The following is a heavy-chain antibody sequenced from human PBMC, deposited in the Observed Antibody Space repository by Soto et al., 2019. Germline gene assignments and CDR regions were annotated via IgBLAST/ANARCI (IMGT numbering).Heavy chain of an antibody. Sequence: QVQLVQSGAEVKKPGASVKVSCKASGYTFTSYGISWVRQAPGQGLEWMGWISAYNGNTNYAQKLQGRVTMTTDTSTSTAYMELRSLRSDDTAVYYCARDRALRVNYYYGMYVWGQGNTVTVSS. D-gene: IGHD3-22*01. J-gene: IGHJ6*02. CDR3: ARDRALRVNYYYGMYV. CDR1: GYTFTSYG. V-gene: IGHV1-18*01. CDR2: ISAYNGNT.